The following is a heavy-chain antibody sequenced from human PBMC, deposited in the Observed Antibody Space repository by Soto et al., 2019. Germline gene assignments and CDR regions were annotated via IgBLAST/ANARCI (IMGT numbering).Heavy chain of an antibody. Sequence: GGSLRLSCAASGFTFSSYGMHWVRQAPGKGLEWVAIISEDGRNKYYADSVKGRFTISRDNSKNTVYLQMNSLRAEDTAVYYCAKDSVVATIRIYDYWGRGTLVTVSS. CDR1: GFTFSSYG. D-gene: IGHD5-12*01. CDR2: ISEDGRNK. J-gene: IGHJ4*02. V-gene: IGHV3-30*18. CDR3: AKDSVVATIRIYDY.